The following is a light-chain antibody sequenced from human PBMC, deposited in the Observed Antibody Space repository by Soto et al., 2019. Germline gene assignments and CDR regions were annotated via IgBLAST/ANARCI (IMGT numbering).Light chain of an antibody. CDR3: QQYNSYSVNA. CDR2: DAS. J-gene: IGKJ2*01. Sequence: DIQMTQSPYTLSASVGDRVTITCRASQSISGWLAWYQQKPGKAPKLLIYDASSLESGVPSRFSVSGSGTEFSLTISRLQPDDFATSYCQQYNSYSVNAFGQGTKLEIK. CDR1: QSISGW. V-gene: IGKV1-5*01.